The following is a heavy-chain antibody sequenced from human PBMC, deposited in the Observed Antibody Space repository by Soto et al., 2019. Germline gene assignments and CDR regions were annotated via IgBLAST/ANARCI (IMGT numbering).Heavy chain of an antibody. CDR2: ISYDGSNK. V-gene: IGHV3-30*18. J-gene: IGHJ4*02. Sequence: AVGSLRLSCAASGFTFSSYGMHWVRQAPGKGLEWVAVISYDGSNKYYADSVKGRFTISRDNSKNTLYLQMNSLRAEDTAVYYCAKDLRFLELQFDYWGQGTLVTVSS. CDR1: GFTFSSYG. CDR3: AKDLRFLELQFDY. D-gene: IGHD1-7*01.